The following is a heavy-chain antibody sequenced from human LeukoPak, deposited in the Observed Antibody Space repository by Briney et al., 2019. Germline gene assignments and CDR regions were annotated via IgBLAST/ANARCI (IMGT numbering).Heavy chain of an antibody. V-gene: IGHV4-39*01. D-gene: IGHD2-15*01. Sequence: PSETLSLTCTVSGGSISSSSYYWGWIRQPPGKGLEWIGSIYYSGSTYYNPSLKSRVTISVDTSKNQFSLKLSSVTAADTAVYYCARPKASSRGYFQHWGQGTLVTVSS. CDR2: IYYSGST. J-gene: IGHJ1*01. CDR1: GGSISSSSYY. CDR3: ARPKASSRGYFQH.